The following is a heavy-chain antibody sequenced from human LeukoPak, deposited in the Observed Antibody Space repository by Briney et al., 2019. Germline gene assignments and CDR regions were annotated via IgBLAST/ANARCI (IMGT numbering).Heavy chain of an antibody. CDR2: FYPGDSDT. D-gene: IGHD2-15*01. CDR1: GYSFTSYW. CDR3: AISTRYCSGGSCYSGGLDY. V-gene: IGHV5-51*01. Sequence: GESLKISCKGSGYSFTSYWIGWVRLMPGKGLEWMGIFYPGDSDTRYSPSFQGKVTISGDKSISTAYLQWRSLKASDTAMYYCAISTRYCSGGSCYSGGLDYWGQGTLVTVSS. J-gene: IGHJ4*02.